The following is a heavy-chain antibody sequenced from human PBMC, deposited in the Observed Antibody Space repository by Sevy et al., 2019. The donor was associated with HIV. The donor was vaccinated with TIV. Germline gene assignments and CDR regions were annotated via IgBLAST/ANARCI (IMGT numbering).Heavy chain of an antibody. CDR2: ISSSSSTI. D-gene: IGHD2-2*01. CDR3: ARDPGYCSSTSCYLYGMDV. J-gene: IGHJ6*02. CDR1: GFTFSSYS. V-gene: IGHV3-48*02. Sequence: GGSLRLSCAASGFTFSSYSMNWVRQAPGKGLEWVSYISSSSSTIYYADSVKGRFTISRDNAKNSLYLQMNSLRDEETAVYYCARDPGYCSSTSCYLYGMDVWGQGTTVTVSS.